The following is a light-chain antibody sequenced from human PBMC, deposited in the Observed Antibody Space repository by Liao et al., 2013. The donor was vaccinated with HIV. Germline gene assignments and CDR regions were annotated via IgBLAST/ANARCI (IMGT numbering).Light chain of an antibody. CDR3: YSAADNNLV. J-gene: IGLJ3*02. V-gene: IGLV3-27*01. CDR2: KDS. Sequence: SYELTQPSSVSVSPGQTARITCSGDVLAKKYARWFQQKPGQAPVLLIYKDSERPSGIPERFSASSSGTTVTLTISGAQVEDEADYYCYSAADNNLVFGGGTKLTVL. CDR1: VLAKKY.